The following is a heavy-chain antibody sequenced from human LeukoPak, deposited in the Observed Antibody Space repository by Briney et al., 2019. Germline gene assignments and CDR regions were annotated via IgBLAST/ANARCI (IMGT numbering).Heavy chain of an antibody. V-gene: IGHV3-30-3*01. CDR2: ISYDGSNK. Sequence: GGSLRLSCAASGLTFSSYAMHWVRQAPGKGLEWVAVISYDGSNKYYADSVKGRFTISRDNSKNTLYLQMNSLRAEDTAVYYCAREHCSGGSCYSLHYYYGMDVRGQGTTVTVSS. D-gene: IGHD2-15*01. CDR3: AREHCSGGSCYSLHYYYGMDV. CDR1: GLTFSSYA. J-gene: IGHJ6*02.